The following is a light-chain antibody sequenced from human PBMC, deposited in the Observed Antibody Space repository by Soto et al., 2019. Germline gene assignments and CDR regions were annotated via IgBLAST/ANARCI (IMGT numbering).Light chain of an antibody. CDR1: QGVSSN. V-gene: IGKV3-15*01. J-gene: IGKJ1*01. CDR3: QQYNNWPRT. CDR2: GAS. Sequence: EIVMTQSPATLSVSPGDRATLSCRASQGVSSNLAWYQQKPGQAPRLLIYGASTRATGIPARFSGSASGTEFTLTISSLQSEDFAVYYCQQYNNWPRTFGQGTKVDIK.